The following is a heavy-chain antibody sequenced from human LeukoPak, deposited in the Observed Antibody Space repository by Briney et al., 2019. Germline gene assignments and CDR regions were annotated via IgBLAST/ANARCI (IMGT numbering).Heavy chain of an antibody. V-gene: IGHV3-74*01. Sequence: GGSLRLSCAASGFSFSSHWMHWVRQTPGKGLVWVARINGDGTTSSHADSVEGRFTISRDNAKNTLYLQMNSLRAEDTALYYCARTIAVNGGDFDYWGQGTLVTVSS. D-gene: IGHD6-19*01. CDR1: GFSFSSHW. J-gene: IGHJ4*02. CDR2: INGDGTTS. CDR3: ARTIAVNGGDFDY.